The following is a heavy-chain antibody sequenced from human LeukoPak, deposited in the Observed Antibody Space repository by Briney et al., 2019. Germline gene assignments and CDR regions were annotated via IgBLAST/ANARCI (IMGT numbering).Heavy chain of an antibody. J-gene: IGHJ4*02. CDR1: GYTFTGYY. V-gene: IGHV1-2*02. D-gene: IGHD4-23*01. CDR2: INPKSGGT. Sequence: ASVKVSCKASGYTFTGYYMHWVRQAPGQGLEWMGWINPKSGGTNYAQKFQGRVTMTRDTSISTAYMELSRLRSDDTAVYYCARDPLTTVVTPWGQGTLVTVSS. CDR3: ARDPLTTVVTP.